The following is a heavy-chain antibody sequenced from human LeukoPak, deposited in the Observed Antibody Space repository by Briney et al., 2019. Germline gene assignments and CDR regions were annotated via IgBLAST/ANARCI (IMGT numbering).Heavy chain of an antibody. Sequence: GRSLRLSCAASGFTFSSYAMHWVRQAPGKGLEWVAVISYDGSNKYYADSVKGRFTISRDNSKNTLYLQMNSLRAEDTAVYYCARDNPLYSGYDFDYWGQGTLVTVSS. J-gene: IGHJ4*02. V-gene: IGHV3-30*04. CDR2: ISYDGSNK. D-gene: IGHD5-12*01. CDR1: GFTFSSYA. CDR3: ARDNPLYSGYDFDY.